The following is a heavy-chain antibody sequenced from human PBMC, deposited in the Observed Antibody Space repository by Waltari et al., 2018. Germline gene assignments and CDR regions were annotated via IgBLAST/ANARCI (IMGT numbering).Heavy chain of an antibody. D-gene: IGHD6-19*01. Sequence: QVQLMQSGAEVKKPGASVKVSCKASGYTFTGYYMHWVRQAPGQGLEWMGWSNPNRGGTNSAQKFQGRVTRTRDTSISTAYMELSRLRSDDTAVYYCARGIAVAGYGGSWGDYFDYWGQGTLVTVSS. J-gene: IGHJ4*02. CDR2: SNPNRGGT. CDR1: GYTFTGYY. CDR3: ARGIAVAGYGGSWGDYFDY. V-gene: IGHV1-2*02.